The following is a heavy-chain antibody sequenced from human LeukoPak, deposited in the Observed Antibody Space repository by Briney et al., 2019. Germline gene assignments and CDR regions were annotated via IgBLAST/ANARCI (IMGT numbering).Heavy chain of an antibody. CDR3: ARGGSYSLAIGY. D-gene: IGHD1-26*01. J-gene: IGHJ4*02. CDR2: ISSSSSTI. Sequence: GGSLRLSCAASGFTFSSYWMNWARQAPGKGLEWVSYISSSSSTIYYADSVKGRFTISRDNAKNSLYLQMNSLRAEGTAVYFCARGGSYSLAIGYWGQGTLVTVSS. CDR1: GFTFSSYW. V-gene: IGHV3-48*01.